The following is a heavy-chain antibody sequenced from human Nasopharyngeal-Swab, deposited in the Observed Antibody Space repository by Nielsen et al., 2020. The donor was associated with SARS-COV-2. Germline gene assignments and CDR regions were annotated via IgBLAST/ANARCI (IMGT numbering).Heavy chain of an antibody. CDR2: INPGSGGT. J-gene: IGHJ6*02. CDR3: ARRGRCSGSSCDMDV. Sequence: ASVKVSCKASGYTFNNYYLQWVRQAPGKGLEWMGMINPGSGGTTYAQKFQGRVTMTRGTSTSTVFMDLSSLRSEDTAVYYCARRGRCSGSSCDMDVWGQGTTVTVSS. D-gene: IGHD2-2*01. CDR1: GYTFNNYY. V-gene: IGHV1-46*02.